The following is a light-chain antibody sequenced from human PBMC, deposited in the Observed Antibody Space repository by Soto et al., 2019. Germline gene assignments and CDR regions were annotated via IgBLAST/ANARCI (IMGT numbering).Light chain of an antibody. V-gene: IGKV3-15*01. CDR1: QSVSSN. CDR2: GAS. CDR3: QQSNKLGYT. J-gene: IGKJ2*01. Sequence: EIVMTQSPATLSVSPGERATLSCRASQSVSSNLAWYQQKPGQAPRLLIYGASTRATGIPARFSGSGSGTEFTLTISSLQSEDFAVYYCQQSNKLGYTFGQGTKLEIK.